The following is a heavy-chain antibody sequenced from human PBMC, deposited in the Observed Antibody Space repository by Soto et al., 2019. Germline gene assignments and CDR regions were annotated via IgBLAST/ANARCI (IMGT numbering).Heavy chain of an antibody. CDR2: IIPIFGTA. J-gene: IGHJ5*02. CDR3: ARDLQYSSSPIS. CDR1: GGTFSSYA. D-gene: IGHD6-6*01. V-gene: IGHV1-69*13. Sequence: ASVKVSCKASGGTFSSYAISWVRQAPGQGLEWMGGIIPIFGTANYAQKFQGRVTITADESTSTAYMELSSLRSEDTAVYYCARDLQYSSSPISWGQGTLVTVSS.